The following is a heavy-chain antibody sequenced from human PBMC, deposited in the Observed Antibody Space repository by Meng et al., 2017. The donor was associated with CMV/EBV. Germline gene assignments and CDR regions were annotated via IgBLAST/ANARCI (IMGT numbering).Heavy chain of an antibody. Sequence: GESLKISCAASGFTFSSYTMNWVRQAPGKGLEWVSYISNSGSAKYYADSVKGRFTISRDNSKNSLYLQMNSLRTEDTALYYCAKEVFGTEGATYFDYWGQGTLVTVSS. CDR3: AKEVFGTEGATYFDY. V-gene: IGHV3-48*04. J-gene: IGHJ4*02. CDR2: ISNSGSAK. D-gene: IGHD1-1*01. CDR1: GFTFSSYT.